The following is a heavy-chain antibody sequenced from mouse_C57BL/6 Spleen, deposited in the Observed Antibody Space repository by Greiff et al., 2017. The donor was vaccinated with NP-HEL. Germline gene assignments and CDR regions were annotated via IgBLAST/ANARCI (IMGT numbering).Heavy chain of an antibody. J-gene: IGHJ2*01. CDR3: ARRGTAQARYYFDY. CDR1: GYAFSSYW. CDR2: IYPGDGDT. V-gene: IGHV1-80*01. Sequence: VQLQQSGAELVKPGASVKISCKASGYAFSSYWMNWVKQRPGKGLEWIGQIYPGDGDTNYNGKFKGKATLTADKSSSTAYMQLSSLTSEDSAVYFCARRGTAQARYYFDYWGQGTTRTVAS. D-gene: IGHD3-2*02.